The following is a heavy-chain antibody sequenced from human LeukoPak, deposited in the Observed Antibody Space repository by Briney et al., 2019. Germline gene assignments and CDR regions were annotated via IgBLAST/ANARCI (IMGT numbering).Heavy chain of an antibody. CDR3: ARASFWGYCSGGSCYPRPVWLDY. D-gene: IGHD2-15*01. J-gene: IGHJ4*02. CDR1: GGSISSSNW. CDR2: IYLSGST. V-gene: IGHV4-4*02. Sequence: PSGTLSLTCAVSGGSISSSNWWSWVRQPPGKGLEWIGEIYLSGSTNYNPSLKSRVTISVDKSKNQFSLKLSSVTAADTAVYYCARASFWGYCSGGSCYPRPVWLDYWGQGTLVTVSS.